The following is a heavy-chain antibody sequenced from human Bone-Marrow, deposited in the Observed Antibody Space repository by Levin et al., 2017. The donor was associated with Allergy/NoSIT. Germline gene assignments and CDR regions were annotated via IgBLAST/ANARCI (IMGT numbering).Heavy chain of an antibody. CDR2: IYYPGNT. CDR3: ARESVYYGSGSWIDC. V-gene: IGHV4-31*02. J-gene: IGHJ4*02. D-gene: IGHD3-10*01. Sequence: SQTLSLTCPVSGESVSSSGFYWTWIRQYPGQGLEWIGHIYYPGNTSYNPSLKSRVSISEDRSKNQFSLKLDSVTAADTAVYYCARESVYYGSGSWIDCWGQGTLVTVSS. CDR1: GESVSSSGFY.